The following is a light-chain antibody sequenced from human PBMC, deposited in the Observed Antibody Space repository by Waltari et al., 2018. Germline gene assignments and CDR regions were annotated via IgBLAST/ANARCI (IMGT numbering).Light chain of an antibody. J-gene: IGLJ6*01. CDR1: ALPKQY. Sequence: SYELTQPPSVSVSPGQTARITCSGDALPKQYAYWYQQKPGQAPVLVIYKDSGRPSGIPERFSGSSSGTTVTLTISGVQAEDEADYYCQSADSSGTYNVFGSGTKVTVL. V-gene: IGLV3-25*03. CDR3: QSADSSGTYNV. CDR2: KDS.